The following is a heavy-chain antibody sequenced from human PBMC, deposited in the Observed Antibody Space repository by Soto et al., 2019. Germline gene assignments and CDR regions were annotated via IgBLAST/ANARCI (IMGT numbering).Heavy chain of an antibody. CDR1: GGTFSSYA. D-gene: IGHD2-2*01. CDR2: IIPILGIA. J-gene: IGHJ6*02. Sequence: ASVKVSCKASGGTFSSYAISWVRQAPGQGLEWMGRIIPILGIANYAQKFQGRVTITADKSTSTAYMELSSLRSEDTAVYYCARCAERLDIGVPAAIWSLRNYYGMDVWGQGTTVTVSS. CDR3: ARCAERLDIGVPAAIWSLRNYYGMDV. V-gene: IGHV1-69*04.